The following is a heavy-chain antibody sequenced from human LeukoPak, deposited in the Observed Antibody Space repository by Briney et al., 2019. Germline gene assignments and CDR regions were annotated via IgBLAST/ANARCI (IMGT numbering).Heavy chain of an antibody. CDR2: IYSGGST. CDR1: GFTVSSNY. Sequence: GGSLRLSCAAYGFTVSSNYMSWVRQAPGKGLEWVSVIYSGGSTYYADSVKGRFTISRDNSKNTLYLQMNSLRAEDTAVYYCAILVDTAMVSPWFDPWGQGTLVTVSS. V-gene: IGHV3-53*01. D-gene: IGHD5-18*01. J-gene: IGHJ5*02. CDR3: AILVDTAMVSPWFDP.